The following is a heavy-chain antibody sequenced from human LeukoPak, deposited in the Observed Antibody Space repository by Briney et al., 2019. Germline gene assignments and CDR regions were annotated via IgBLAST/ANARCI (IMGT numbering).Heavy chain of an antibody. D-gene: IGHD3-9*01. J-gene: IGHJ4*02. CDR2: IIPIFGTA. Sequence: ASVKVSCKASGGTFISYAISWVRQAPGQGLEWMGGIIPIFGTANYAQKFQGRVTITADESTSTAYMELSSLRSEDTAVYYCARGVRYFDWLFFDYWGQGTLVTVSS. CDR1: GGTFISYA. V-gene: IGHV1-69*13. CDR3: ARGVRYFDWLFFDY.